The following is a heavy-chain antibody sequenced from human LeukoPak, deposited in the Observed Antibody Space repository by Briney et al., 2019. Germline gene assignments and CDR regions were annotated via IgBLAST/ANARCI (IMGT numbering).Heavy chain of an antibody. D-gene: IGHD4-17*01. CDR1: GFTFDDYA. CDR3: AKDFQYTVTTEYYFDY. V-gene: IGHV3-43*02. CDR2: ISGDGGST. J-gene: IGHJ4*02. Sequence: QPGGSLRLSCAATGFTFDDYAMHWVRQAPGKGLGWVSLISGDGGSTYYADSVKGRFTISRDNSKNSLYLQMNSLRTEDTALYYCAKDFQYTVTTEYYFDYWGQGTLVTVSS.